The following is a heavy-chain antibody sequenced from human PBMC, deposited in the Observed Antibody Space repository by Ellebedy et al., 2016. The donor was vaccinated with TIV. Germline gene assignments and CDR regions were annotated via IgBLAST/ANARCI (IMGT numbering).Heavy chain of an antibody. V-gene: IGHV4-38-2*02. J-gene: IGHJ4*02. CDR1: GYSISSGYY. D-gene: IGHD3-22*01. Sequence: GSLRLXXTVSGYSISSGYYWGWIRQPPGKGLEWIGSIYHSGSTYYNPSLKSRVTISVDTSKNQFSLKLSSVTAADTAVYYCARDYYDSSGYYQADWGQGTLVTVSS. CDR3: ARDYYDSSGYYQAD. CDR2: IYHSGST.